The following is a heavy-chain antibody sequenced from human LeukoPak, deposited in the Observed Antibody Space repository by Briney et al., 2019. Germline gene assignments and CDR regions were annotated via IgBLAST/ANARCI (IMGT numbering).Heavy chain of an antibody. V-gene: IGHV3-48*04. Sequence: GGSLRLSCAVPGITLGNYGMSWVRQPPGKGLEWVSYISSSSSTIYYADSVKGRFTISRDNAKNSLYLQMNSLRAEDTAVYYCARVPPWNYPGDWYFDLWGRGTLVTVSS. CDR2: ISSSSSTI. J-gene: IGHJ2*01. D-gene: IGHD1-7*01. CDR3: ARVPPWNYPGDWYFDL. CDR1: GITLGNYG.